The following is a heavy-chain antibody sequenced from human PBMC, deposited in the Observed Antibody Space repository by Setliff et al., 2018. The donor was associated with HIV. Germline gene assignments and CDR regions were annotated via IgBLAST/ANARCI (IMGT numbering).Heavy chain of an antibody. CDR1: GFTFMNYA. CDR3: AKGRTYYYGSGSYLVHFDY. Sequence: PGGSLRLSCAASGFTFMNYAMSWVRQAPGKGLEWVSAISGSGGSTYYADSVKGRFTISRDNSKNTLYLQTNSLRAEDTAVYYCAKGRTYYYGSGSYLVHFDYWGQGTLVTVPQ. D-gene: IGHD3-10*01. CDR2: ISGSGGST. V-gene: IGHV3-23*01. J-gene: IGHJ4*02.